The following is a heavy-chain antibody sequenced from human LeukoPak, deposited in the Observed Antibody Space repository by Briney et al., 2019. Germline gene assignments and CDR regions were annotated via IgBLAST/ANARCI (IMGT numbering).Heavy chain of an antibody. J-gene: IGHJ4*02. V-gene: IGHV4-4*07. CDR3: ARVPCKGGDCHFDY. D-gene: IGHD2-21*02. CDR2: IYTSGST. CDR1: GGSISSYY. Sequence: SETLSLTCTVSGGSISSYYWSWIRQPAGKGLERIGRIYTSGSTNYNPSLKSRVTMSVDTSKNQFSLKLSSVTAADTAVYYCARVPCKGGDCHFDYWGQGTLVTVSS.